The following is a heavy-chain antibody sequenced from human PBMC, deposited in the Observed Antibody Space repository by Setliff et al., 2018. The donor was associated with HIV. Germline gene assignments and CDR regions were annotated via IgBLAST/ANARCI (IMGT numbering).Heavy chain of an antibody. CDR1: GYIFTSYW. V-gene: IGHV5-51*01. CDR2: IYAGDSDT. Sequence: GESLKISCRGSGYIFTSYWIGWVRQMPGKGLEWMGIIYAGDSDTKYSPSFQGQVTISADKAINTAYLQWKSLKASDTAMYYCVISNGGHSWARLDCWGRGTLVTVSS. D-gene: IGHD2-21*01. J-gene: IGHJ1*01. CDR3: VISNGGHSWARLDC.